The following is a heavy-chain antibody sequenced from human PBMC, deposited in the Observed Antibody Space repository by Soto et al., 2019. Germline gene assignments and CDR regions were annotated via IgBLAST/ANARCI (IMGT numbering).Heavy chain of an antibody. Sequence: EASVKVSCKASGYTFTGYYMHWVRQAPGQGLEWMGWINPNSGGTKYAQKYQGWVNMTRDKTISTTNMELSRLRSDDTAVYYCAREVDGDFDYWGQGTLVTVSS. CDR3: AREVDGDFDY. V-gene: IGHV1-2*04. J-gene: IGHJ4*02. D-gene: IGHD3-10*01. CDR2: INPNSGGT. CDR1: GYTFTGYY.